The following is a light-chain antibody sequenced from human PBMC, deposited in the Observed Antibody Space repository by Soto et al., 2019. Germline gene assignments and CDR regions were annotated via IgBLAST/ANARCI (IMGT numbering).Light chain of an antibody. J-gene: IGLJ2*01. CDR1: SSDVGGYNY. CDR3: STYPSSSTRV. V-gene: IGLV2-14*01. Sequence: QSALTQPASVSGSPGQSITISCTGTSSDVGGYNYVSWYQQRPGKAPKLIIYEISNRPSGVSNRFSGSKSGNTASLTISGLQAEDEADYYCSTYPSSSTRVFGGGPKLTVL. CDR2: EIS.